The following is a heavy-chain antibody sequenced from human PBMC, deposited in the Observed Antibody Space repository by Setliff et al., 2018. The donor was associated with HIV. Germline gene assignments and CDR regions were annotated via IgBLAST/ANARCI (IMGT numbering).Heavy chain of an antibody. V-gene: IGHV1-3*01. Sequence: ASVKVSCKASGFTFTTYAVHWVRQAPGQRPEWMGWINAATGKTRYPQRFEARVTITMDTGASTAYMELNSLRSEDSAVYYCARGVIRGVISQGGLDYWGPGTLVNVSS. D-gene: IGHD3-10*01. CDR3: ARGVIRGVISQGGLDY. J-gene: IGHJ4*02. CDR1: GFTFTTYA. CDR2: INAATGKT.